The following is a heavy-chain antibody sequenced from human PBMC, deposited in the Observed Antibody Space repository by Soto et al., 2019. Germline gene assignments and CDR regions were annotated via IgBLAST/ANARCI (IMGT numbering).Heavy chain of an antibody. CDR2: IYHSGST. CDR1: SGSISSSDW. J-gene: IGHJ6*02. CDR3: ARVSGSYYYGMDV. Sequence: QVQLQESGLGLVKPSGTLSLTCAVSSGSISSSDWWSWVRQPPGKGLEWIGEIYHSGSTNYNTSLKSRVTISVDKSKNQFSLKVTSVTASDTAVYYCARVSGSYYYGMDVWAQGTTVTVSS. V-gene: IGHV4-4*02.